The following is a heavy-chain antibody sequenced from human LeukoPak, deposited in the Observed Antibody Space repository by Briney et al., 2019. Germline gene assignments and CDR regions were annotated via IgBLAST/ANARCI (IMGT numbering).Heavy chain of an antibody. CDR1: GGSFSGYY. V-gene: IGHV3-23*01. CDR2: ITGSGTST. CDR3: AKAVSMVRGLIYYGMDV. D-gene: IGHD3-10*01. Sequence: ETLSLTCAVYGGSFSGYYWSWVRQAPGKGLEWVSIITGSGTSTYFADSVKGRFAVSRDNSKNTLYLQMNSLRAEDTAVYYCAKAVSMVRGLIYYGMDVWGKGTTVTVSS. J-gene: IGHJ6*04.